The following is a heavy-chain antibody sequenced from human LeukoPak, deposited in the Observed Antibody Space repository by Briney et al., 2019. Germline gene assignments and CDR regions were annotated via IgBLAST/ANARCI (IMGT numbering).Heavy chain of an antibody. V-gene: IGHV4-30-4*01. D-gene: IGHD3-22*01. CDR1: GGSISSGDYY. J-gene: IGHJ4*02. Sequence: SQTLSLTCTVSGGSISSGDYYWSWIRQPPGKGLEWIGEINHSGSTNYNPSLKSRVTISVDTSKNQFSLKLSSVTAADTAVYYCARGDDSSGYYPLYFDYWGQGTLVTVSS. CDR2: INHSGST. CDR3: ARGDDSSGYYPLYFDY.